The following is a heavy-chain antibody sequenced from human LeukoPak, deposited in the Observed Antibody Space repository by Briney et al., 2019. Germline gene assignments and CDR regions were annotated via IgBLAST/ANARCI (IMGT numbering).Heavy chain of an antibody. J-gene: IGHJ6*02. D-gene: IGHD3-10*01. Sequence: GGSLRLPCAASGFNLTNYAFYWVRQAPVKGLEWVAVIWFDGSDKYYGDSVKGRFTISRDNSKNTVYLQMNSLRAEDTALYYCARGGRRGYYYGMDVWGQGTTVTVSS. CDR3: ARGGRRGYYYGMDV. CDR1: GFNLTNYA. CDR2: IWFDGSDK. V-gene: IGHV3-33*01.